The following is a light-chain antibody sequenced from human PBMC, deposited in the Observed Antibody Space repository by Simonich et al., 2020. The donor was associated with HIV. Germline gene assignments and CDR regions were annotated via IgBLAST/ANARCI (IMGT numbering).Light chain of an antibody. CDR1: QSVLYSSNNKNY. CDR2: WAS. CDR3: KQYDITPQT. J-gene: IGKJ2*01. V-gene: IGKV4-1*01. Sequence: DIVLTLSPDSLAVSLGERATINCRSSQSVLYSSNNKNYLAWYQQKPGQPPKLLIYWASTRESGVPDRFSGSGSGTDLALTISSLQAEDVAVYYWKQYDITPQTVGQGTKLVSK.